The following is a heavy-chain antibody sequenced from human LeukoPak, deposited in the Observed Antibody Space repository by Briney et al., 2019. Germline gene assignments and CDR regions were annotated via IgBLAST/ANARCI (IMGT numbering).Heavy chain of an antibody. J-gene: IGHJ5*02. Sequence: SETLSLTCTVSGYSISSGYYWGWIRQPPGKGLEWIGSIYHSGSTYYNPSLKSRVTISVDTSKNQLSLKLSSVTAADTAVYYCARYYDFWSGYQNWFDPWGQGTLVTVSS. CDR3: ARYYDFWSGYQNWFDP. D-gene: IGHD3-3*01. CDR1: GYSISSGYY. CDR2: IYHSGST. V-gene: IGHV4-38-2*02.